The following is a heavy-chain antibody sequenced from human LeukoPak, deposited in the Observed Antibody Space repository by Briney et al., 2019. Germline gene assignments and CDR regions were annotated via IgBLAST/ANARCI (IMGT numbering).Heavy chain of an antibody. D-gene: IGHD3-10*01. CDR2: IRYDGSNK. J-gene: IGHJ4*02. CDR1: GFTFSSYG. V-gene: IGHV3-30*02. CDR3: AKDLDYYGSGSAFDY. Sequence: GGSLRLSCAASGFTFSSYGMHWVRQAPGKGLEWVAFIRYDGSNKYYADSVKGRFTISRDNSKNTLYLQMNSLRAEDTAVYYCAKDLDYYGSGSAFDYWGQGTLVTVSS.